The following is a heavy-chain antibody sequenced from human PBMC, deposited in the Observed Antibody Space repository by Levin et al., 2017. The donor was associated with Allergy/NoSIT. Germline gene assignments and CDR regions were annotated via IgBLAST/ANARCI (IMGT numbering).Heavy chain of an antibody. CDR3: ARSHDSTGYFN. J-gene: IGHJ4*02. CDR1: GDSVSSSSYY. D-gene: IGHD3-22*01. Sequence: SETLSLTCTVSGDSVSSSSYYWSWIRQPPGKGLEWIGCISYSGTTNYNPSLKSRVTISVDTSENQFSLKLGSVTAADTAVFYCARSHDSTGYFNWGQGTLVTVSS. CDR2: ISYSGTT. V-gene: IGHV4-61*01.